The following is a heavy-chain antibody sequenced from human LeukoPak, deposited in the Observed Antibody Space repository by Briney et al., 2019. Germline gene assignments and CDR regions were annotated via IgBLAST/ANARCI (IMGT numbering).Heavy chain of an antibody. CDR3: ARAATDYGHKGPLFDY. Sequence: SETLSLTCSVSGGSITRSSYYWGWIRQPPGKGLEWIGSIYYTGSTNYNPSLKSRVTISVDTSKNQFSLKLSSVTAADTAVYYCARAATDYGHKGPLFDYWGQGTLVTVSS. J-gene: IGHJ4*02. D-gene: IGHD4-17*01. CDR2: IYYTGST. V-gene: IGHV4-39*07. CDR1: GGSITRSSYY.